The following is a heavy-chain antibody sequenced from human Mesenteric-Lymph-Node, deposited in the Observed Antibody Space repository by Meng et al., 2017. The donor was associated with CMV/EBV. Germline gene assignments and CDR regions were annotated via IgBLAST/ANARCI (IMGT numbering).Heavy chain of an antibody. D-gene: IGHD3-10*01. V-gene: IGHV2-5*02. CDR3: ARQPVEYYYGSGSFHFDY. Sequence: LSTSGVGVGGIRRPPGKALEWLALIYWDDDKRYSPSLKSRLTITKDTSKNQVVLTMTNMDPVDTATYYCARQPVEYYYGSGSFHFDYWGQGTLVTVSS. J-gene: IGHJ4*02. CDR2: IYWDDDK. CDR1: LSTSGVG.